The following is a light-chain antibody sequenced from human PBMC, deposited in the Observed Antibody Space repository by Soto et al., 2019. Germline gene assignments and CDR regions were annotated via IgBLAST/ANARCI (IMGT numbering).Light chain of an antibody. J-gene: IGLJ3*02. V-gene: IGLV1-44*01. CDR1: NSNIGRNN. Sequence: QAVVTQPPSASGTPGQRVTISCSGTNSNIGRNNVNWYQQLPGTAPKLLMYSHNQRPSGVPDRFSGSRSGTSASLAISGLQSEDEADYYCAAWDDSLNGPVFGGGTKLTVL. CDR3: AAWDDSLNGPV. CDR2: SHN.